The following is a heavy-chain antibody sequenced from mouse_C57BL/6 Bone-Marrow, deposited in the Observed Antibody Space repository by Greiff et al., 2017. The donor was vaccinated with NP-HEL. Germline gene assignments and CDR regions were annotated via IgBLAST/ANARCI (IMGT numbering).Heavy chain of an antibody. J-gene: IGHJ3*01. V-gene: IGHV4-1*01. CDR1: GIDFSRYW. Sequence: EVKLQESGGGLVQPGGSLKLSCAASGIDFSRYWMSWVRRAPGKGLEWIGAINPDSSTINYAPSLKDKFIISRDNAKNTLYLQMSKVRSEDTALYYCANYYGSSFFAYWGQGTLVTVSA. D-gene: IGHD1-1*01. CDR3: ANYYGSSFFAY. CDR2: INPDSSTI.